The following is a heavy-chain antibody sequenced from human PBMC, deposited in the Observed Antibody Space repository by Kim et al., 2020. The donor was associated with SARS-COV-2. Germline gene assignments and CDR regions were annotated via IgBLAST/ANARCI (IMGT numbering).Heavy chain of an antibody. D-gene: IGHD4-17*01. Sequence: ANSVRGRLTITRDNAKNSVYLQMNSLRDEDTAVYYCERDDGAYARFSGMDVWGQGTTVSVSS. J-gene: IGHJ6*02. V-gene: IGHV3-48*02. CDR3: ERDDGAYARFSGMDV.